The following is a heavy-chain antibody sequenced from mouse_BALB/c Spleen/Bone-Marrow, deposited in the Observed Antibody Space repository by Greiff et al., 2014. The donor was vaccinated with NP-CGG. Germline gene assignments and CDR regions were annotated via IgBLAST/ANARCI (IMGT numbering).Heavy chain of an antibody. Sequence: EVKLVESGPELVKPGASVKTSCKASGYTFTSYVMHWVKQKPGQGLEWIGYINPYNDGTKYNEKFKGKATLTSDKSSSTAYMELSSLTSEDSAVYYCARQGVDYFDYWGQGTTLTVSS. CDR2: INPYNDGT. J-gene: IGHJ2*01. CDR3: ARQGVDYFDY. V-gene: IGHV1-14*01. CDR1: GYTFTSYV.